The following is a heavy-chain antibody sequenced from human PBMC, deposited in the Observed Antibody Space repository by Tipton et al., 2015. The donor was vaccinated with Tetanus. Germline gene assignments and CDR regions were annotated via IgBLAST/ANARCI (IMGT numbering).Heavy chain of an antibody. CDR2: INPSGGST. V-gene: IGHV1-46*01. Sequence: QSGPEVKKPGASVKVSCKASGYTFTSYYMHWVRQAPGQGLEWMGIINPSGGSTSCAQKFQGRVTMTRDTSTSTVYMELSSLRSEDTAVYYCARVFIAVAGHNWFDPWGQGTLVTVSS. CDR1: GYTFTSYY. D-gene: IGHD6-19*01. J-gene: IGHJ5*02. CDR3: ARVFIAVAGHNWFDP.